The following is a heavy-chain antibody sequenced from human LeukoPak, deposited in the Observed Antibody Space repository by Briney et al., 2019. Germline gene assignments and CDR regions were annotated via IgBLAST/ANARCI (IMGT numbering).Heavy chain of an antibody. J-gene: IGHJ3*02. CDR3: ASPDAMIGAFGAFDI. V-gene: IGHV4-4*02. D-gene: IGHD3-22*01. CDR1: GGSISSSNW. Sequence: SETLSLTCAVSGGSISSSNWWSWVRQPPGEGLERIGEIYHSGSTYYNPSLKSRVTISVDTSKNQFSLKLSSVTAADTAVYYCASPDAMIGAFGAFDIWGQGTMVTVSS. CDR2: IYHSGST.